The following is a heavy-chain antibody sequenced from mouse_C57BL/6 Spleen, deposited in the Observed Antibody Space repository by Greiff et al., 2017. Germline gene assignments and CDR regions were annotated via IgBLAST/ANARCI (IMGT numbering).Heavy chain of an antibody. Sequence: QVQLQQSGAELVKPGASVKISCKASGYTFTDYYINWVKQRPGQGLEWIGKIGPGSGSTYYNEKFKGKATLTADKSSSTAYMQLSSLTSEDSAVYFCAREVYYGSSYDYYAMDYWGQGTSVTVSS. CDR3: AREVYYGSSYDYYAMDY. CDR2: IGPGSGST. J-gene: IGHJ4*01. V-gene: IGHV1-77*01. D-gene: IGHD1-1*01. CDR1: GYTFTDYY.